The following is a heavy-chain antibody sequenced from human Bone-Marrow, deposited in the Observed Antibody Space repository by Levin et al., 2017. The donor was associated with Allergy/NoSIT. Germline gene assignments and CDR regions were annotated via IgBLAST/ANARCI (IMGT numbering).Heavy chain of an antibody. CDR1: GFTFSNYA. V-gene: IGHV3-30*18. CDR3: AKDLDYCSGGTCHHYSGFDV. Sequence: GGSLRLSCAASGFTFSNYAIHWVRQPPGKGLECVSVISFNGDNEYYSDSVKGRFTISRDNSKNTVYLQMNSLRAEDTALYYCAKDLDYCSGGTCHHYSGFDVWGQGTTVTVSS. D-gene: IGHD2-15*01. CDR2: ISFNGDNE. J-gene: IGHJ6*02.